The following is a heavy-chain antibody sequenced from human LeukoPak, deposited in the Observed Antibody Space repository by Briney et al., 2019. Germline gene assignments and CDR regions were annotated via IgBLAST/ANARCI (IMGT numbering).Heavy chain of an antibody. J-gene: IGHJ4*02. CDR2: ISGSGVTT. D-gene: IGHD3-22*01. V-gene: IGHV3-23*01. Sequence: PGGTLRLSCAASGFTLSSYAMSWVRQAPGKGLEWVSDISGSGVTTYYAASVKGRVTISRDKSKNTLYLQMNCLRAEDTAVYYCAKSPYGSSGYYLDYWGQGTLVTVSS. CDR1: GFTLSSYA. CDR3: AKSPYGSSGYYLDY.